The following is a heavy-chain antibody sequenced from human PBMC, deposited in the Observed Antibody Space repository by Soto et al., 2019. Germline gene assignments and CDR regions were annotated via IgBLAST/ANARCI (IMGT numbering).Heavy chain of an antibody. CDR1: GFTFDDYA. Sequence: GGSLRLSCAASGFTFDDYAMHWVRQAPGKGLEWVSGISWNSGSIGYADSVKGRFTISRDNAKNSLYLQMNSLRAEDTALYYCAKDGGANTVTSYPDNWGQGTLVTVSS. V-gene: IGHV3-9*01. D-gene: IGHD4-4*01. CDR2: ISWNSGSI. J-gene: IGHJ4*02. CDR3: AKDGGANTVTSYPDN.